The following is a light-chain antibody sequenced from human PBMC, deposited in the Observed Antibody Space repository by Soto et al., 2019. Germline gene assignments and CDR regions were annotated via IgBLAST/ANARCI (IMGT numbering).Light chain of an antibody. V-gene: IGKV3-15*01. CDR3: QQYENWPPYS. CDR1: QSVGPN. Sequence: TQSPATLSVSLGEEVSLSCRASQSVGPNLAWYQQRPGQAPRLLIHWGSTRANGVPARFRGSGRGTDLTLPTSNLQSEDLAVYYCQQYENWPPYSFGQGTRLEIK. J-gene: IGKJ2*03. CDR2: WGS.